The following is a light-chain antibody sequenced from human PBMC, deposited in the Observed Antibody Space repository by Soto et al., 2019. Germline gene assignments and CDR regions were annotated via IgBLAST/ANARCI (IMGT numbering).Light chain of an antibody. CDR1: SSDIGAYNY. CDR2: DVS. CDR3: SSYTSSSTVV. Sequence: SALTQPASVSGSPGQSITISCTGTSSDIGAYNYVSWYQHYPGKAPKLMICDVSNRPSGVSNRFSGSKSGNTASLTISGLQAEDEADYYCSSYTSSSTVVFGGGTKLTVL. J-gene: IGLJ2*01. V-gene: IGLV2-14*03.